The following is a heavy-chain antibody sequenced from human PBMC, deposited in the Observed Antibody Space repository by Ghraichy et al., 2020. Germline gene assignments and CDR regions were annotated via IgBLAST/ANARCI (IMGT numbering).Heavy chain of an antibody. CDR1: GYTFTSYD. CDR2: MNPNSGNT. V-gene: IGHV1-8*01. CDR3: ARAAIREYAFDI. Sequence: ASVKVSCKASGYTFTSYDINWVRQATGQGLEWMGWMNPNSGNTGYAQKFQGRVTMTRNTSISTAYMELSSLRSEDTAVYYCARAAIREYAFDIWGQGTMVTVSS. D-gene: IGHD5-24*01. J-gene: IGHJ3*02.